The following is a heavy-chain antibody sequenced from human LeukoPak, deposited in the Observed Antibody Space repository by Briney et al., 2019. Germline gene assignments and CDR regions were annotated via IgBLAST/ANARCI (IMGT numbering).Heavy chain of an antibody. D-gene: IGHD3-10*02. CDR3: AELGITMIGGV. J-gene: IGHJ6*04. CDR1: GFTFSSNE. CDR2: ISSSGSTI. Sequence: GGSLLLSCAAAGFTFSSNEKNRVRQARGMALDCYSSISSSGSTIYYADPVKGRFTISRGNAKNSLYLQMNSLRAEDTAVYYCAELGITMIGGVWGKGTTVTISS. V-gene: IGHV3-48*03.